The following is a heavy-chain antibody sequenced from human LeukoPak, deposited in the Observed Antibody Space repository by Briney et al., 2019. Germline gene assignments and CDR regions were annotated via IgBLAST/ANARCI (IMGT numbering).Heavy chain of an antibody. CDR2: IIHSGST. CDR1: GGSFRCYS. D-gene: IGHD7-27*01. V-gene: IGHV4-34*01. Sequence: SETLSLTCAVYGGSFRCYSWSWIRQSPGKGLEWIADIIHSGSTNYNSSLKSRVTISLDTSKNQFSLNLTSVTAADTAVYYCARGLTELGTAYYYYMDVWGKGTTVIVSS. J-gene: IGHJ6*03. CDR3: ARGLTELGTAYYYYMDV.